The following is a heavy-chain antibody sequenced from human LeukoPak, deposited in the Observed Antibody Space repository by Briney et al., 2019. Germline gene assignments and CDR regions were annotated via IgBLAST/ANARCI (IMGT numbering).Heavy chain of an antibody. CDR3: ARDGIEYGSGNFYSIGIDV. D-gene: IGHD3-10*01. J-gene: IGHJ6*02. CDR1: GYTLTELS. Sequence: GASVKVSCKLSGYTLTELSMHWVRQAPGKGLEWTGGFDPEDGETIYAQKFQGRVTMTEDTSTDTAYMELSSLRSEDTAVYYCARDGIEYGSGNFYSIGIDVWGQGTTVTVSS. V-gene: IGHV1-24*01. CDR2: FDPEDGET.